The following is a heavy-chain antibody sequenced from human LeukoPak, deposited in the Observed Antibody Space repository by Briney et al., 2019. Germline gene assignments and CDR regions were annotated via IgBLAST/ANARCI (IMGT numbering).Heavy chain of an antibody. V-gene: IGHV4-39*01. J-gene: IGHJ4*02. CDR3: ARQGYSSGWWIKTFDY. Sequence: SETLSLTCTVSGDSIRSSAYYWGWIRQPPGKGLQWIGSIYFSGNTDYNPSLKSRVTMSVDTSKNQFTLKLSSVTAADTAVYYCARQGYSSGWWIKTFDYWAREPWSPSPQ. CDR1: GDSIRSSAYY. D-gene: IGHD6-19*01. CDR2: IYFSGNT.